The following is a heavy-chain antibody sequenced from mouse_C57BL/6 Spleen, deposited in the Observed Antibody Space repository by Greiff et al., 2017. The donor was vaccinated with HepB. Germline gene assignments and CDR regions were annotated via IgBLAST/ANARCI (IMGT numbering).Heavy chain of an antibody. J-gene: IGHJ1*03. V-gene: IGHV1-15*01. Sequence: VKLMESGAELVRPGASVTLSCKASGYTFTDYEMHWVKQTPVHGLEWIGAIDPETGGTAYNQKFKGKAILTADKSSSTAYMELRSLTSEDSAVYYCTRRDYYGTHWYFDVWGTGTTVTVSS. D-gene: IGHD2-1*01. CDR3: TRRDYYGTHWYFDV. CDR2: IDPETGGT. CDR1: GYTFTDYE.